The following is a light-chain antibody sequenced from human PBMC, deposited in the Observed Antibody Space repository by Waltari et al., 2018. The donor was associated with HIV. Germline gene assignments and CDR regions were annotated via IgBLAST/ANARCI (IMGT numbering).Light chain of an antibody. J-gene: IGKJ4*01. Sequence: DIVMTQSPDSLAVSLGERATINCKSSQSVLYSSNNKNYLAWYQQKPGQPPKLLIYWASARESGVPDRFSASGSGTDFTRTISSLQAEDVAVYYCQQHYTTPLTFGGGTKVEI. CDR3: QQHYTTPLT. CDR1: QSVLYSSNNKNY. V-gene: IGKV4-1*01. CDR2: WAS.